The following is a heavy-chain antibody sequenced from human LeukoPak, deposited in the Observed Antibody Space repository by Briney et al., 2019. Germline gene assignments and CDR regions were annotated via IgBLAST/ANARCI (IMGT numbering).Heavy chain of an antibody. V-gene: IGHV5-10-1*01. CDR1: GYNFTTYW. Sequence: PGESLKISCKGFGYNFTTYWIGWVRQMPGKGLEWMGRIDPSDSYTNYSPSFQGHVTISADKSISTAYLQWSSLKASDTAMYYCARPLTSYDYGGNPLNDWGQGTLVTVSS. CDR3: ARPLTSYDYGGNPLND. CDR2: IDPSDSYT. J-gene: IGHJ4*02. D-gene: IGHD4-23*01.